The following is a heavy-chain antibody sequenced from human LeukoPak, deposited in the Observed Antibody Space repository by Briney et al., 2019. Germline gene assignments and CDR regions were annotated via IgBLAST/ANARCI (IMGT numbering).Heavy chain of an antibody. CDR1: GFSFRDYE. V-gene: IGHV3-48*03. CDR3: ANGPTSNGYFYYFDY. CDR2: VNQRGRTT. D-gene: IGHD3-22*01. Sequence: GGSLRLSCAASGFSFRDYELTWVRQVPGKGLEWISYVNQRGRTTSYADSVKGRFTISRDNDRNSLYLQMRSLRVDDTAIYYCANGPTSNGYFYYFDYWGQGTLVTVSS. J-gene: IGHJ4*02.